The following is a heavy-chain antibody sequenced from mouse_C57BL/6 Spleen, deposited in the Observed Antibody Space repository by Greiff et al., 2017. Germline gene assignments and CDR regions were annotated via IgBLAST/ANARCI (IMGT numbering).Heavy chain of an antibody. J-gene: IGHJ4*01. CDR3: ARYPARYAMDY. V-gene: IGHV1-55*01. CDR2: IYPGSGST. CDR1: GYTFTSYW. Sequence: QVQLQQPGAELVKPGASVKMSCKASGYTFTSYWITWVKQRPGQGLEWIGDIYPGSGSTNYNEKFKSKATLTADTSSSTAYMPLSSLTSEDSAVYYCARYPARYAMDYWGQGTSVTVSS.